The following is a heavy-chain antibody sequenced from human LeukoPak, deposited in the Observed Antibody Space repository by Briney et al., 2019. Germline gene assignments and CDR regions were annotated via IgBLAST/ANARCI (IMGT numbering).Heavy chain of an antibody. V-gene: IGHV3-21*01. D-gene: IGHD2-15*01. CDR2: ISSSSSYI. J-gene: IGHJ3*02. CDR1: GFTFSSYS. Sequence: GGSLRLSCAASGFTFSSYSMNWVRQAPGKGLEWVSSISSSSSYIYYADSVKGRFTISRDNAKNSLYLQMNSLRAEDTAVYYCARDLRGDIVAGGDIWGQGTMVTVSS. CDR3: ARDLRGDIVAGGDI.